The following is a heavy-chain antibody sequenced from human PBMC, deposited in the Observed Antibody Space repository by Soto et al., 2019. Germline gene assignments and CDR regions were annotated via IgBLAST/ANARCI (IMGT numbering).Heavy chain of an antibody. V-gene: IGHV3-74*01. Sequence: EVQLVESGGALVQPGGSLRLSCAASGFTFSTYWMHWVRQAPGKGLLWVSRIKTDGTYATYADSVKGRFTISRDNAKNTLYLQLTSLSVEAGAVYYCSAGGSGWYANWGQGNRVTVSS. D-gene: IGHD6-19*01. CDR2: IKTDGTYA. J-gene: IGHJ4*02. CDR1: GFTFSTYW. CDR3: SAGGSGWYAN.